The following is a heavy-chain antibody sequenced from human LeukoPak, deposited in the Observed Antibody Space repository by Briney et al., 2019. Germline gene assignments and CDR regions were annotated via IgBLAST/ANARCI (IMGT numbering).Heavy chain of an antibody. J-gene: IGHJ2*01. CDR1: GFTFSDYY. D-gene: IGHD4-17*01. CDR2: ISSSGSTI. Sequence: GGSLRLSCAASGFTFSDYYMSWIRQAPGKGLEWVSYISSSGSTIYYADSVKGRFTISRDNAKNSLYLQMNSLRAEDTAVYYCAKGSYGDSPYWYFNLWGRGTLVTVSS. CDR3: AKGSYGDSPYWYFNL. V-gene: IGHV3-11*04.